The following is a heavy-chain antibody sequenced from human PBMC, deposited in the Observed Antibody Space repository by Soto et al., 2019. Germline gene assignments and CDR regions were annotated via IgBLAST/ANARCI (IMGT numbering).Heavy chain of an antibody. V-gene: IGHV1-18*01. D-gene: IGHD3-16*01. Sequence: QVQLVQSGAEVKNPGASVKVSCKTSGYTFTKYGVGGVRRAPGQGLEWMGWISGSSGNANYAEKVQGRITLTTDTSKSTAYIELRSLRSDDTAVYYCAREMAGLGGEYDYWGQGTLVTVSS. CDR1: GYTFTKYG. J-gene: IGHJ4*02. CDR2: ISGSSGNA. CDR3: AREMAGLGGEYDY.